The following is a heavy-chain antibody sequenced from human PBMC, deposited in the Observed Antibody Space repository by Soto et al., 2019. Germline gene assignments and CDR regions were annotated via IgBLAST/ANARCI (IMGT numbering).Heavy chain of an antibody. D-gene: IGHD6-13*01. CDR3: GRGPSPRAPAGGTPYYFAMDV. J-gene: IGHJ6*02. CDR2: MNPINGAT. Sequence: ASVKVSCKASGYDFTAYDINWVRQASGQGLEWMGWMNPINGATGFAQRFQGRVSMTRNTATDTAYLDLTGLRSDDTAVYYCGRGPSPRAPAGGTPYYFAMDVWGQGTTVSVSS. CDR1: GYDFTAYD. V-gene: IGHV1-8*02.